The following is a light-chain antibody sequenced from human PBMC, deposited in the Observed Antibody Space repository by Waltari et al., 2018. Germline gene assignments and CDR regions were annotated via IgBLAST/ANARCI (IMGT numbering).Light chain of an antibody. CDR2: GAA. V-gene: IGKV4-1*01. CDR3: QQYDTTPPT. J-gene: IGKJ3*01. CDR1: QSVLYSSNNKNY. Sequence: DIVMTQSPDSLAVSLGERATINCKSSQSVLYSSNNKNYLAWYQQKPGQPPKLLIYGAATRESGVPDRFRGSGSGTDFTLTISSLLAEDVALYYCQQYDTTPPTFGPGTKVDIK.